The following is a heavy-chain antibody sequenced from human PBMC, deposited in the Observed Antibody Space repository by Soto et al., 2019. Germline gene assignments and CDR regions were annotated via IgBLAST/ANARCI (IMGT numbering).Heavy chain of an antibody. Sequence: ASVKVSCKASGYTFTNYNINWVRQATGQGLEWMGRMIPMLGIAGYAQKFQGRVTITGNRSTSTAYMELSSLRSEDTAVYYCASLYCSSTSCLHAFDIWGQGTMVTVSS. CDR3: ASLYCSSTSCLHAFDI. V-gene: IGHV1-8*01. J-gene: IGHJ3*02. D-gene: IGHD2-2*01. CDR1: GYTFTNYN. CDR2: MIPMLGIA.